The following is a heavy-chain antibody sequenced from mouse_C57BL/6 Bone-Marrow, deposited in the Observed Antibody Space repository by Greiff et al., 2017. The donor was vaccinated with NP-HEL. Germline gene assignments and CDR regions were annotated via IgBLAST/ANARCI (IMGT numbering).Heavy chain of an antibody. D-gene: IGHD1-1*01. V-gene: IGHV2-2*01. CDR1: GFSLTSYG. CDR2: IWSGGST. Sequence: VQLVESGPGLVQPSQSLSITCTVSGFSLTSYGVHWVRQSPGKGLEWLGVIWSGGSTDYNAAFISRLSISKDNSKSQVFFKMNSLQADDTAIYYCARNYYGSSLHWYFDVWGTGTTVTVSS. CDR3: ARNYYGSSLHWYFDV. J-gene: IGHJ1*03.